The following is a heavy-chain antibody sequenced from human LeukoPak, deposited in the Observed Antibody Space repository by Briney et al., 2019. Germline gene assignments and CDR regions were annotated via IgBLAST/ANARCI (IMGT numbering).Heavy chain of an antibody. J-gene: IGHJ6*02. Sequence: ASVKVSCKASGYTFTSYDINWVRQATGQGLEWMGWMNPNSGNTGYAQKFQGRVTMSRNTSISTAYMELSSLRSEDTAVCYCARTRAMVRGKRRDYYYCGMDVWGQGTTVTVSS. CDR1: GYTFTSYD. CDR2: MNPNSGNT. D-gene: IGHD3-10*01. CDR3: ARTRAMVRGKRRDYYYCGMDV. V-gene: IGHV1-8*01.